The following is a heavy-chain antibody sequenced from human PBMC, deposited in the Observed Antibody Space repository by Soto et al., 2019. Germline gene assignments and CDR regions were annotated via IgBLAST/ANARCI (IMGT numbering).Heavy chain of an antibody. D-gene: IGHD5-12*01. CDR3: AGGPRDYFHNSGYFLPQWFDT. CDR2: IYPGGSDT. J-gene: IGHJ5*02. V-gene: IGHV5-51*01. CDR1: GYSFTSYL. Sequence: XESLKIFCATSGYSFTSYLLAWLRLVPGKGLEWMGVIYPGGSDTRYSPAFQGQVTISADKFIKTAYLQWSSLKASDTAMYYCAGGPRDYFHNSGYFLPQWFDTWGQGTLVTVSS.